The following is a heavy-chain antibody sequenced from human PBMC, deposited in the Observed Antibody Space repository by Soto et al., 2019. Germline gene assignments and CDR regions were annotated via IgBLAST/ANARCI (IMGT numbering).Heavy chain of an antibody. CDR2: ISGSGGST. CDR1: GFTFSSYA. J-gene: IGHJ4*02. V-gene: IGHV3-23*01. D-gene: IGHD3-22*01. CDR3: AKVKKENLDYDSSGFYYFDY. Sequence: GGSLRLSCAASGFTFSSYAMSWVRQAPGKGLEWVSAISGSGGSTYYADSVKGRFTISRDNSKNTLYLQMNSLRAEDTAVYYCAKVKKENLDYDSSGFYYFDYWGRGTLVTVSS.